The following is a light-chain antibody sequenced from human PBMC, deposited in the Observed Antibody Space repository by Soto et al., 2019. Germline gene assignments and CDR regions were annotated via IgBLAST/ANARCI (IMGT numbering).Light chain of an antibody. CDR1: QSISNY. V-gene: IGKV1-39*01. CDR3: HQSYSSPWM. Sequence: DLHITQSPSSLSASVGDRVTITCRASQSISNYLHWYQQKPGKAPNLLIYAASSLQSGVPSRFSGSGSGTDFSLTISSLQPEDFATYYCHQSYSSPWMFGQGTKVDIK. CDR2: AAS. J-gene: IGKJ1*01.